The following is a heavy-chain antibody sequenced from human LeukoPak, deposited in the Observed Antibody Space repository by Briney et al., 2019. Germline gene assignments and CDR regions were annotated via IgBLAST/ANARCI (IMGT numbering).Heavy chain of an antibody. V-gene: IGHV3-33*01. Sequence: GGSLRPSCAAPGFTFSSYGMHWVRQAPGKGLEWVAVIWYDGSNKYYADSVKGRFTISRDNSKNTLYLQMNSLRAEDTAVYYCARDRYSSGWAAFDYWGQGTLVTVSS. D-gene: IGHD6-19*01. CDR1: GFTFSSYG. J-gene: IGHJ4*02. CDR3: ARDRYSSGWAAFDY. CDR2: IWYDGSNK.